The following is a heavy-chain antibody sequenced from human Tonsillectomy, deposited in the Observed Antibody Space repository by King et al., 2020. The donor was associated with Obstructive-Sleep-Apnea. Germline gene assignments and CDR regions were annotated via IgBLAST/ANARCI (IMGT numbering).Heavy chain of an antibody. V-gene: IGHV4-39*07. J-gene: IGHJ2*01. Sequence: LQLQESGPGLVKPSETLSLTCTVSGGSISSSSYYWGWIRQPPGKGLEWIVSIYHSGSTYYNPSLKSRGTISVDTSKNQFSLKLNSVTAADTAVYYCARDEQLIPYWYFDLWGRGTLVTVSS. D-gene: IGHD6-13*01. CDR1: GGSISSSSYY. CDR2: IYHSGST. CDR3: ARDEQLIPYWYFDL.